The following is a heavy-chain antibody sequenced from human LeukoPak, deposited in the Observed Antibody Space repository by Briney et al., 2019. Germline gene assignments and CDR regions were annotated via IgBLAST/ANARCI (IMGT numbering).Heavy chain of an antibody. J-gene: IGHJ4*02. Sequence: GGSLRLSCAASGFTFGSFAMSWVRPAPGKGLEWVSAISGSGGSTYYADSVKGRFTISRDNSKNTLYLQMNSLRAEDTAVYYCAKGTLVFDYWGQGSLVTVSS. CDR3: AKGTLVFDY. CDR1: GFTFGSFA. CDR2: ISGSGGST. V-gene: IGHV3-23*01. D-gene: IGHD2-2*01.